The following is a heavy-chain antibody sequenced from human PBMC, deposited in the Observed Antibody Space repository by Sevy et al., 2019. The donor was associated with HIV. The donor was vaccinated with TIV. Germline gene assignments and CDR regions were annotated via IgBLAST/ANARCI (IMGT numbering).Heavy chain of an antibody. CDR1: GFTFSNYG. CDR3: AGNVYDILTGYSEVEY. D-gene: IGHD3-9*01. V-gene: IGHV3-30*03. CDR2: ISYDGRNK. Sequence: GGSLRLSCAASGFTFSNYGMHWVRQAPGKGLEWVAVISYDGRNKYYADSVKGRFTISRDNSKNTLYLQMNSLRPDDTAVYFCAGNVYDILTGYSEVEYWGQGALVTVSS. J-gene: IGHJ4*02.